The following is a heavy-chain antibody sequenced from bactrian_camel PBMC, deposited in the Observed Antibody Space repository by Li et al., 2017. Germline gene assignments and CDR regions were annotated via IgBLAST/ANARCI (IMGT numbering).Heavy chain of an antibody. J-gene: IGHJ4*01. CDR2: IDGDGYT. Sequence: QVQLVESGGGLVQPGGSLRLSCAASGNIDDIMCMAWFRQAPGLEREGVATIDGDGYTAYKDSVKGRFTISLDNDKKSLYLQMNSLKPEDTALYYCAPSFRGSGSPDWGQGTRVTVS. V-gene: IGHV3S53*01. CDR3: APSFRGSGSPD. D-gene: IGHD2*01. CDR1: GNIDDIMC.